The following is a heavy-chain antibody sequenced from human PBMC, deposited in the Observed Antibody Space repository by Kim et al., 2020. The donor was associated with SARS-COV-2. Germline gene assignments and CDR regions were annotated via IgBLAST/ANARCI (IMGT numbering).Heavy chain of an antibody. V-gene: IGHV1-69*13. CDR2: IIPIFGTA. Sequence: ASVKVSCKASGGTFSSYAISWVRQAPGQGLEWMGGIIPIFGTANYAQKFQGRVTITADESTSTAYMELSSLRSEDTAVYYCASDGSGSYPLYYFDYWGQGTLVTVSS. CDR3: ASDGSGSYPLYYFDY. D-gene: IGHD3-10*01. CDR1: GGTFSSYA. J-gene: IGHJ4*02.